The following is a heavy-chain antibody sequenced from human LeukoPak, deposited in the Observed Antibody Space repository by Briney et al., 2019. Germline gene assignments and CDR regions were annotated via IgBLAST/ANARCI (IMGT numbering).Heavy chain of an antibody. CDR2: ITASGGST. V-gene: IGHV3-23*01. J-gene: IGHJ4*02. CDR3: ARDYPTSGIVTIFDY. CDR1: GFTFSSFA. D-gene: IGHD1-1*01. Sequence: QPGGSLRLSCAASGFTFSSFAMSWVRQAPGEGLEWVSGITASGGSTYYADSVKGRFTISRDNSKNTLYLQMNSLRAEDTAVYYCARDYPTSGIVTIFDYWGREPWSPSPQ.